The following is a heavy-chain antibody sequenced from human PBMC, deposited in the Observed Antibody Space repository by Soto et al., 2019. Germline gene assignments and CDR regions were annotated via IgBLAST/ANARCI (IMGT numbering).Heavy chain of an antibody. CDR1: GFTFGDYA. D-gene: IGHD2-2*01. Sequence: SLRLSCTSSGFTFGDYAMSWFRQAPGKGLEWVGFIRSKAYGGTTEYAASVKGRFTISRDDSKSIAYLQMNSLKTEDTAVYYCTRVKRYCSSTSCPDYYYGMDVWGQGTTVTVS. V-gene: IGHV3-49*03. J-gene: IGHJ6*02. CDR2: IRSKAYGGTT. CDR3: TRVKRYCSSTSCPDYYYGMDV.